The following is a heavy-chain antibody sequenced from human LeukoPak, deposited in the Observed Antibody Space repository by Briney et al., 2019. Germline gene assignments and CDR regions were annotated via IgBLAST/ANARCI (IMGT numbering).Heavy chain of an antibody. CDR3: ARGVHDFWSGFYFDY. Sequence: GGSLRLSCAASGFIVSSNYMSWVCQAPGKGLEWVAVIYSGGSTYYADYVKGRFTISSDKSKNTLFLQMNSLSAEDMAVYYCARGVHDFWSGFYFDYWGQGTLVTVSS. V-gene: IGHV3-66*02. D-gene: IGHD3-3*01. CDR2: IYSGGST. CDR1: GFIVSSNY. J-gene: IGHJ4*02.